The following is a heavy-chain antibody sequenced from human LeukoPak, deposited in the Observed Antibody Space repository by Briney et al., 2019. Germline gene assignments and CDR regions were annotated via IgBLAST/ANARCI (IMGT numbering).Heavy chain of an antibody. CDR1: GGTFSSYA. D-gene: IGHD1-14*01. J-gene: IGHJ6*03. Sequence: GASVKVSCKASGGTFSSYAISWVRQAPGQGLEWMGGIIPIFDTANYAQKFQGRVTITTDESTSTAYMELSSLRSEDTAVYYCARVDRHHFYMDVWGKGTTVTVSS. CDR3: ARVDRHHFYMDV. CDR2: IIPIFDTA. V-gene: IGHV1-69*05.